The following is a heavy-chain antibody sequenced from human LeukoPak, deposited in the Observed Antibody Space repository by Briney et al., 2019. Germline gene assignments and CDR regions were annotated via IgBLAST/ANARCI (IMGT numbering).Heavy chain of an antibody. V-gene: IGHV1-69*13. J-gene: IGHJ6*02. CDR2: LIPIFGRA. Sequence: SVKVSCKASGYTFTSYGISWVRQAPGQGLEWMGGLIPIFGRANYAQKFQGRVTITADESTNTAHMELSSLRSEDTAVYYCARERGQWPPYYHNGMDVWGQGTTVTVSS. CDR1: GYTFTSYG. CDR3: ARERGQWPPYYHNGMDV. D-gene: IGHD6-19*01.